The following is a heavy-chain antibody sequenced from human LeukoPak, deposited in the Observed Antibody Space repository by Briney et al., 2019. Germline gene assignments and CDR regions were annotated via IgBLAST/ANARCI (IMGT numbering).Heavy chain of an antibody. CDR3: ARLDDGGDYFDY. D-gene: IGHD1-1*01. V-gene: IGHV3-53*01. J-gene: IGHJ4*02. Sequence: GGSLRLSCAASGFTVSSIYMSWVRQAPGKGLEWVSLLYSGGRTYYTDSAKGRFTISRDNSKNTLYLQMNSLRAEDTAVYYCARLDDGGDYFDYWGQRTLVTVSS. CDR2: LYSGGRT. CDR1: GFTVSSIY.